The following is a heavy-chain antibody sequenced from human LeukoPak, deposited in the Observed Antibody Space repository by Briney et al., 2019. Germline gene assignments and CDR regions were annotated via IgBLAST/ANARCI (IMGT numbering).Heavy chain of an antibody. V-gene: IGHV4-30-4*01. Sequence: SQTLSLTCTLSGGSISSGDYYWSWIRQPPGKGLEWIGYIYYSGSTYYSPSLKSRVTISVDTSKNQFSLRLSSVTAADTAVYYCARDRGIVATSSAFDIWGQGTMVTVSS. J-gene: IGHJ3*02. CDR2: IYYSGST. CDR1: GGSISSGDYY. D-gene: IGHD5-12*01. CDR3: ARDRGIVATSSAFDI.